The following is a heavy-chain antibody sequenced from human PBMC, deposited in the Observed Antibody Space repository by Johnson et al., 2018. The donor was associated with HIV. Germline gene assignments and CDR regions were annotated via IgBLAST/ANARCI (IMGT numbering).Heavy chain of an antibody. CDR3: ARGGAGIAAAEDAFDI. CDR2: ISYDGSNT. D-gene: IGHD6-13*01. CDR1: GFTFSIYT. V-gene: IGHV3-30*04. J-gene: IGHJ3*02. Sequence: QVQLVESGGGVVQPGKSLRLSCAASGFTFSIYTMHWVRQAPGKGLEWVAVISYDGSNTYYVDSVKGRFPISRDSSKNTLYLQMNSLRADDTALYYCARGGAGIAAAEDAFDIWGQGTMVTVSS.